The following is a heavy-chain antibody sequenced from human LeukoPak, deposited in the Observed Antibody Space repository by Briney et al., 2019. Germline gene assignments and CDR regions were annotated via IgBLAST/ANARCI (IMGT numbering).Heavy chain of an antibody. CDR1: GFTFSSYW. V-gene: IGHV3-74*01. Sequence: GGSLRLSCAASGFTFSSYWMHWVRQAPGKGLVWVSRIKSDGSSTTYADSVKGRFTISRDNAKNTLYLQMNSLRAEDTAVYYCASTTIVANAFDIWGQGTMVTVSS. CDR3: ASTTIVANAFDI. D-gene: IGHD4/OR15-4a*01. J-gene: IGHJ3*02. CDR2: IKSDGSST.